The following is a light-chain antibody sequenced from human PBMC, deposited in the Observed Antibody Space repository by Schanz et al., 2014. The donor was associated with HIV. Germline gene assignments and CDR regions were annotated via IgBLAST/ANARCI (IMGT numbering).Light chain of an antibody. CDR3: STFSGNATL. Sequence: QSALTQPASVSGSPGQSISFSCTGTSSDVASYNYISWYQQHPGKAPKVMIYDVSNRPSGVSNRFSGSKAGNTASLTISRLQAADEADYYCSTFSGNATLFGGGTKLTVL. CDR1: SSDVASYNY. J-gene: IGLJ2*01. V-gene: IGLV2-14*03. CDR2: DVS.